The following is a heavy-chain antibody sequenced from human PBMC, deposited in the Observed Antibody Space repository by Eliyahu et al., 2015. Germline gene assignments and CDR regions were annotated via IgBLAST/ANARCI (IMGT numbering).Heavy chain of an antibody. CDR2: IYWDDDK. D-gene: IGHD3-22*01. Sequence: QITLKESGPTLVKPTQTLTLTCTFSGFSLSTSGVGVGWIRQPPGKALEWLALIYWDDDKRYSPSLKSRLTITKDTSKNQVVLTMTNMDPVDTATYYCAHVQSSSGYYFGFPGLPEYFQHWGQGTLVTVSS. CDR1: GFSLSTSGVG. J-gene: IGHJ1*01. CDR3: AHVQSSSGYYFGFPGLPEYFQH. V-gene: IGHV2-5*02.